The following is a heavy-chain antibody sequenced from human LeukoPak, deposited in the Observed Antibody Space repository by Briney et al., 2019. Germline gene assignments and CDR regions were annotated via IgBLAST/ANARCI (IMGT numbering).Heavy chain of an antibody. D-gene: IGHD6-13*01. CDR1: GYTFTSYD. CDR3: ARGLAAAGPGGY. CDR2: MNPNSGNT. V-gene: IGHV1-8*01. Sequence: ASVKVSCKASGYTFTSYDINWVRQATGQGLEWMGGMNPNSGNTGYAQKFQGRVTMTRNTSISTAYMELSSLRSEDTAVYYCARGLAAAGPGGYWGQGTLVTVSS. J-gene: IGHJ4*02.